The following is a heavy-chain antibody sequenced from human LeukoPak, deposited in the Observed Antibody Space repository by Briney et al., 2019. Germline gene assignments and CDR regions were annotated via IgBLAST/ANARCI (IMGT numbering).Heavy chain of an antibody. Sequence: GGSLRLSCAASGFTFSSYSMNWVRQAPGKGLEWVSAISGSGGSTYYADSVKGRFTISRDNSKNTLYLQMNSLRAEDTAVYYCAKDYPDPYYDILTGYYNDGYWGQGTLVTVSS. CDR2: ISGSGGST. J-gene: IGHJ4*02. D-gene: IGHD3-9*01. CDR3: AKDYPDPYYDILTGYYNDGY. CDR1: GFTFSSYS. V-gene: IGHV3-23*01.